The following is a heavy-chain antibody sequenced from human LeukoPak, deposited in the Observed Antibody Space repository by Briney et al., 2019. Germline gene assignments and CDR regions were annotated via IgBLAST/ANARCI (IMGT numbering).Heavy chain of an antibody. CDR3: ARVTPAERVMYY. Sequence: PGGSLRLSCAASGFTFSSYAMHWVRQAPGKGLEWVAVISYDGSNKYYADSVRGRFTISRDNSKNTLYLQMNSLRAEDTAVYYCARVTPAERVMYYWGQGTLVTVSS. D-gene: IGHD3-16*01. J-gene: IGHJ4*02. CDR2: ISYDGSNK. V-gene: IGHV3-30-3*01. CDR1: GFTFSSYA.